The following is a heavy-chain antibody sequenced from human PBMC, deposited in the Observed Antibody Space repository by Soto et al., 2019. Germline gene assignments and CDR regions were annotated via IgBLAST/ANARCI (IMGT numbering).Heavy chain of an antibody. CDR1: GGTFSSYA. J-gene: IGHJ3*02. CDR3: ARDPGVLEWSYGAFDI. CDR2: IIPIFGTA. V-gene: IGHV1-69*01. Sequence: QVQLVQSGAEVKKPGSSVKVSCKASGGTFSSYAISWVRQAPGQGLEWMGGIIPIFGTANYAQKFQCRVTITADESTSTAYMELSSLRSEDTAVYYCARDPGVLEWSYGAFDIWGQGTMVTVSS. D-gene: IGHD3-3*01.